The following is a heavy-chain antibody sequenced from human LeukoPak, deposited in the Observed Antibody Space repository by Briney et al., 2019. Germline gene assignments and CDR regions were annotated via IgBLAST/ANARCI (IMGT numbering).Heavy chain of an antibody. J-gene: IGHJ4*02. V-gene: IGHV3-74*01. Sequence: GGSLRLSCAASGFIFSNYWMYWVRQAPGKGLVWVSRINSDGSSTIYADSVKGRFTISRDNAKNTLYLQMNSLRAEDTAVYYCARSGGTGFDYWGQGSMVTVSS. CDR3: ARSGGTGFDY. D-gene: IGHD1-1*01. CDR1: GFIFSNYW. CDR2: INSDGSST.